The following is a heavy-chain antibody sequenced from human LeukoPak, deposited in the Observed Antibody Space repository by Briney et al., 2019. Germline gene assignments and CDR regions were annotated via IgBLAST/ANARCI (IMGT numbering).Heavy chain of an antibody. CDR2: ISSSSSYI. D-gene: IGHD3-16*01. CDR1: GFTFSSYS. J-gene: IGHJ4*02. Sequence: GGSLRLSCAASGFTFSSYSMTWVRQAPGKGLEWVSSISSSSSYIYYADSVKGRFTISRDNAKNSLYLQMNSLRAEDTAVYYCARDGNTYYYYVWGSWWGQGTLVTVSS. CDR3: ARDGNTYYYYVWGSW. V-gene: IGHV3-21*01.